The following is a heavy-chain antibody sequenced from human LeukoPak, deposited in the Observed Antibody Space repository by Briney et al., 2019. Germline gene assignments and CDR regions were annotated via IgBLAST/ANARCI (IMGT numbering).Heavy chain of an antibody. CDR3: ARQGGRREPIDY. V-gene: IGHV1-69*13. Sequence: SVKVSCKASGGTFSSYAISWVRQAPGQGLEWMGGIIPIFGTANYAQKFQGRVTITADESTSTAYMELRSLRSDDTAVYYCARQGGRREPIDYWGQGTLVTVSS. CDR1: GGTFSSYA. CDR2: IIPIFGTA. J-gene: IGHJ4*02. D-gene: IGHD1-14*01.